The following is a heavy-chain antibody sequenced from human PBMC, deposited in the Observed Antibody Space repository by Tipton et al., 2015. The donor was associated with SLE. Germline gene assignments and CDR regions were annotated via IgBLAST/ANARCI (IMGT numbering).Heavy chain of an antibody. CDR1: GFTFSSYG. V-gene: IGHV3-30*02. CDR3: ASTAGTNYYYYGMDV. Sequence: SLRLSCAASGFTFSSYGMHWVRQAPGKGLEWVAFIRYDGSNKYYADSVKGRFTISRDSSKNTLYLQMNSLRAEDTAVYYCASTAGTNYYYYGMDVWGQGTTVTVSS. J-gene: IGHJ6*02. D-gene: IGHD6-13*01. CDR2: IRYDGSNK.